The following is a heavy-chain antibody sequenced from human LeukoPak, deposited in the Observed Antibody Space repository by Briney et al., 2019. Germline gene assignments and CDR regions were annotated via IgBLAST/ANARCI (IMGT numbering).Heavy chain of an antibody. CDR2: MNPNSGNT. D-gene: IGHD3-3*01. CDR3: ARARRNYDFWSGNLGY. J-gene: IGHJ4*02. V-gene: IGHV1-8*03. CDR1: GYTFTSYD. Sequence: ASVKVSCKASGYTFTSYDINWVRQATGQGLEWMGWMNPNSGNTGYAQKFQGRVTITRNTSISTAYMELSSLRSEDTAVYYCARARRNYDFWSGNLGYWGQGTLVTVSS.